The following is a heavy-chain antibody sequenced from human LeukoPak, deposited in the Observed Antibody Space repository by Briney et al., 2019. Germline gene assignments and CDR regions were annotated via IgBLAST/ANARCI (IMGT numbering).Heavy chain of an antibody. D-gene: IGHD1-26*01. CDR3: AREGEWELPSFDY. CDR1: GFTFSSYS. CDR2: ISSSSSYI. J-gene: IGHJ4*02. V-gene: IGHV3-21*01. Sequence: AGGSLRLSCAASGFTFSSYSMNWVRQAPGKGLEWVSSISSSSSYIYYADSVKGRFTISRDNAKNSLYLQMNSLRAEDTAVYYCAREGEWELPSFDYWGQGTLVTVSS.